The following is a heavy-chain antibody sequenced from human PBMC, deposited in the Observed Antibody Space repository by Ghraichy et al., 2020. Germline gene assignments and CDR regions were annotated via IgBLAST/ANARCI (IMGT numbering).Heavy chain of an antibody. V-gene: IGHV1-8*01. D-gene: IGHD3-22*01. CDR3: ARGLDEYYDSSGYYYFDY. J-gene: IGHJ4*02. CDR2: MNPNSGNT. Sequence: ASVKVSCKASGYTFTSYDINWVRQATGQGLEWMGWMNPNSGNTGYAQKFQGRVTMTRNTSISTAYMELSSLRSEDTAVYYCARGLDEYYDSSGYYYFDYWGQGTLVTVSS. CDR1: GYTFTSYD.